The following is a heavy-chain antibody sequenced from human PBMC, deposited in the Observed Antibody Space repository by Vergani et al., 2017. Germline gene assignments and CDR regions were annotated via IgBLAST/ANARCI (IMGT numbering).Heavy chain of an antibody. V-gene: IGHV3-15*05. D-gene: IGHD2-8*01. CDR1: GFTFSSAW. CDR2: IKTDDEGGAL. J-gene: IGHJ3*02. CDR3: TTVSGHCTNEADCFGPPALDI. Sequence: EVQPVESGGGLVKPGGSLRLSCTTSGFTFSSAWMSWVRQAPGKGLEWVGRIKTDDEGGALKYAAHVKDRFSISRDDSTNTVHLQLTSLKIEDTGIYFCTTVSGHCTNEADCFGPPALDIWGQGTPVIVS.